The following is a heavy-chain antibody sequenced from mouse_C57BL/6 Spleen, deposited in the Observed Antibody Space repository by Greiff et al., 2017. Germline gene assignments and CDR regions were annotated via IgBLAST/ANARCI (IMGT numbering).Heavy chain of an antibody. CDR3: ARHEDRLGRWYFDV. V-gene: IGHV1-62-2*01. J-gene: IGHJ1*03. CDR2: FYPGSGSI. Sequence: VKLVESGAELVKPGASVKLSCKASGYTFTEYTIHWVKQRSGQGLEWIGWFYPGSGSIKYNEKFKDKATLTADKSSSTVYMELSRLTAEDSAVYFCARHEDRLGRWYFDVWGTGTTVTVSS. CDR1: GYTFTEYT. D-gene: IGHD4-1*01.